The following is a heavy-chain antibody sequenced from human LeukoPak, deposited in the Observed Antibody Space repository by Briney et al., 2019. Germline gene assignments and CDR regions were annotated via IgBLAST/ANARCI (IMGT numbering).Heavy chain of an antibody. Sequence: SETLSLTCTVSGGSVSSGSYSWSCIRQPPGKGLEWIGYIFYSGSANYIPSLKSRVTISVDTSKNQFSLRVSSVTAADTAVYYCARGLTPDSGSYILFDYWGQGTLVTVSS. V-gene: IGHV4-61*01. J-gene: IGHJ4*02. CDR3: ARGLTPDSGSYILFDY. CDR2: IFYSGSA. CDR1: GGSVSSGSYS. D-gene: IGHD3-10*01.